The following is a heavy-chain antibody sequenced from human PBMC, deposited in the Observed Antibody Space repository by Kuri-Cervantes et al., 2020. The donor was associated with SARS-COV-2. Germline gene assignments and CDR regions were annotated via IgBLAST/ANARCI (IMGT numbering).Heavy chain of an antibody. V-gene: IGHV3-15*01. CDR2: IKSKTDGGTT. Sequence: ESLKISCTVSGGSISSYYWSRIRQPPGKGLEWVGRIKSKTDGGTTDYAAPVKGRFTISRDDSKNTLYLQMNSLKTEDTAVYYCTTDPPGTFGSYWGQGTLVTVSS. J-gene: IGHJ4*02. CDR1: GGSISSYY. CDR3: TTDPPGTFGSY. D-gene: IGHD3-10*01.